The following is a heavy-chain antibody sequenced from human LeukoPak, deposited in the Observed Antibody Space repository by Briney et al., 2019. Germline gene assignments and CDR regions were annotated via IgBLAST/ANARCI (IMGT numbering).Heavy chain of an antibody. CDR1: GYRFTSYW. Sequence: GESLKISCKASGYRFTSYWIGWVRQMPGKGLEWVGIIYPGDSDTRYSPSFQGQVTISADKSISTAYLQWSSLKASDTAMYYCARHVRRYCSGGSCSFWWFDPWGQGTLVTVSS. V-gene: IGHV5-51*01. J-gene: IGHJ5*02. CDR2: IYPGDSDT. D-gene: IGHD2-15*01. CDR3: ARHVRRYCSGGSCSFWWFDP.